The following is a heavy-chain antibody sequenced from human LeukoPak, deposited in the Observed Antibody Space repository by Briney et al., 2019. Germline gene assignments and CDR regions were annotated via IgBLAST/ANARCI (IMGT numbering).Heavy chain of an antibody. J-gene: IGHJ2*01. Sequence: SETLSLTCTVSGGSISSGDYYWSWIRQPPGKGLEWIGYIYYSGSTYYNPSLKSRVTISVDTSKNQFSLKLSSVTAADTAVYYCARDYGAYWHFDLWGRGTLVTVSS. V-gene: IGHV4-30-4*08. CDR3: ARDYGAYWHFDL. CDR2: IYYSGST. D-gene: IGHD4-17*01. CDR1: GGSISSGDYY.